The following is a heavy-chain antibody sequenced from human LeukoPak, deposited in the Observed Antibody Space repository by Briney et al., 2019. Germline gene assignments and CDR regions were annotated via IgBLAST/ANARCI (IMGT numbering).Heavy chain of an antibody. CDR1: GFTFSSYA. D-gene: IGHD3-9*01. CDR2: MSGIGGST. CDR3: AKVKYFDRYYFDY. J-gene: IGHJ4*02. V-gene: IGHV3-23*01. Sequence: GGSLRLSCAASGFTFSSYAMNWVRQAPGKGLEWASSMSGIGGSTYYADSVKGRFTISRDNSKNTLSLQMNSLRAEDTAIYYCAKVKYFDRYYFDYWGQGTLVTVSS.